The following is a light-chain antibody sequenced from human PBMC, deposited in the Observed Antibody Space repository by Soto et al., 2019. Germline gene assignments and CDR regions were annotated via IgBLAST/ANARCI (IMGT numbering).Light chain of an antibody. Sequence: EIVLTQSPGTLSLSPGDKVTLSCRASQSISSSFLAWYQQKSGQAPRLLIYSASSRATGVPDRFSGGGSGTDFTLTIRRLEPEDFAVYYCQQRGSWPQLTFGGGTKVEI. J-gene: IGKJ4*01. CDR1: QSISSSF. V-gene: IGKV3D-20*02. CDR3: QQRGSWPQLT. CDR2: SAS.